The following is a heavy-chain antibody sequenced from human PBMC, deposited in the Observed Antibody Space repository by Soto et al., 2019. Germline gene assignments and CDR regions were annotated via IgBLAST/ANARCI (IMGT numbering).Heavy chain of an antibody. D-gene: IGHD4-17*01. V-gene: IGHV4-30-4*01. Sequence: SQTLPLTCTVSGGSISSGDYYWSWIRQPPGQGLECSGYIYYSGSTYYNPALRSRLTISVDTSENQFSRKLSSVTAADTAVYCCARLGPTTVPTSYFTGNYNGMDVWGQGTTVTVSS. J-gene: IGHJ6*02. CDR2: IYYSGST. CDR3: ARLGPTTVPTSYFTGNYNGMDV. CDR1: GGSISSGDYY.